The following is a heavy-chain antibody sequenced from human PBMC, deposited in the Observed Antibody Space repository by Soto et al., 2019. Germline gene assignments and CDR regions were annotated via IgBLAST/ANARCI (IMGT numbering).Heavy chain of an antibody. D-gene: IGHD5-12*01. CDR1: GFTFSRYA. CDR2: ISHDGTNI. Sequence: GGSLRLSCAGSGFTFSRYALHWVRQAPGKGLEWVASISHDGTNIYYADSVKGRFTISRDDSKNTLYLQMNSLSAGDTAVYYCARYSGYDYFFDYWGQGILVTV. V-gene: IGHV3-30-3*01. CDR3: ARYSGYDYFFDY. J-gene: IGHJ4*02.